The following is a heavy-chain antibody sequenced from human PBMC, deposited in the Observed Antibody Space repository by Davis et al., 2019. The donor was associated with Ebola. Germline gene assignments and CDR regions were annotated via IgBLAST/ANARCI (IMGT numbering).Heavy chain of an antibody. V-gene: IGHV3-30*18. J-gene: IGHJ3*01. CDR3: AKDNRNIWSEV. CDR1: GFTFSSYG. CDR2: ISYDGTNE. Sequence: GESLKISCAAAGFTFSSYGMHWVRQAPGKGLEWVAVISYDGTNEYYRDSVKGRFTISRDNAKSTLYLQMNGLRVEDTAIYYCAKDNRNIWSEVWGQGTMVTVSS. D-gene: IGHD2/OR15-2a*01.